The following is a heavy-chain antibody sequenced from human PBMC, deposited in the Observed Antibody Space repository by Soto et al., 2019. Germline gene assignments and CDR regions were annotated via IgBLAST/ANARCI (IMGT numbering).Heavy chain of an antibody. J-gene: IGHJ4*02. CDR1: GGTFSTLA. Sequence: QVQLVQSGTEVKKPGSSVKVSCKASGGTFSTLAVSWVRQAPGQGREWMGGIIPIFGRPVYAQKFQGRGTITADESTSIVYMELSSLSSEDTAVYYCARAPYEDYAVPEPNYFDSWGQGTLVTVSS. D-gene: IGHD4-17*01. CDR3: ARAPYEDYAVPEPNYFDS. CDR2: IIPIFGRP. V-gene: IGHV1-69*01.